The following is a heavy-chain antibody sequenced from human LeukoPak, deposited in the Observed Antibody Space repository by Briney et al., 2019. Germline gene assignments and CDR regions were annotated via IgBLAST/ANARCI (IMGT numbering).Heavy chain of an antibody. V-gene: IGHV3-23*01. J-gene: IGHJ4*02. CDR3: ARDYADYVGYFFFDY. D-gene: IGHD4-17*01. CDR2: ISGGGETT. CDR1: GFTFNNYA. Sequence: GGSLRLSCAASGFTFNNYAMNWVRQAPGKGLEWVSSISGGGETTYYADSAKGRFTISRDNSQNTLYLQMNSLRAEDTAVYYCARDYADYVGYFFFDYWGEGTLVTVSS.